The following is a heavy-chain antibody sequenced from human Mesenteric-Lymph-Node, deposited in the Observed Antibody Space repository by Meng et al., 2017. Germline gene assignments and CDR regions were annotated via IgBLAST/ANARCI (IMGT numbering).Heavy chain of an antibody. Sequence: GESLKISCAASGFTFSSHSMTWVRQAPGKGLEWVSAISDTGGHVHYADAVRGRFTNSRDNVKNSLYLQMNSLRAEDTAVYYCARTPGAGDHWYFDVWGRGTLVTVSS. CDR1: GFTFSSHS. CDR2: ISDTGGHV. CDR3: ARTPGAGDHWYFDV. J-gene: IGHJ2*01. V-gene: IGHV3-21*04. D-gene: IGHD7-27*01.